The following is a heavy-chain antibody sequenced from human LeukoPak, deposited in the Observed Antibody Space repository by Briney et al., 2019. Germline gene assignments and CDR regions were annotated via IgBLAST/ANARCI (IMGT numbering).Heavy chain of an antibody. V-gene: IGHV4-59*07. CDR2: IYYTGII. CDR3: ARSVYYLDNTGPHMMFDY. J-gene: IGHJ4*02. D-gene: IGHD3-22*01. CDR1: GDSITSHY. Sequence: SDTLSLTCNGSGDSITSHYWNWIRQPPGKGLEWIGSIYYTGIITYNPSLTSRVSMSVDTSKNQFFLKMKSVTAADTAVSHCARSVYYLDNTGPHMMFDYWVQGSLVTVSS.